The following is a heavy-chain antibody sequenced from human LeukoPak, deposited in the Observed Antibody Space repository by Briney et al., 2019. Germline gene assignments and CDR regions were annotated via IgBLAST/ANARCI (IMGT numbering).Heavy chain of an antibody. D-gene: IGHD3-16*01. Sequence: SETLSLTCTVSGGSISSSSYYWGWIRQPPGKGLEWIGSIYYSGSTYYNPSLKSRVTISVDTSKNQFSLKLSSVTAADTAVYYCAPGYWGAWYFDYWGQGTLVTVSS. CDR3: APGYWGAWYFDY. J-gene: IGHJ4*02. V-gene: IGHV4-39*07. CDR1: GGSISSSSYY. CDR2: IYYSGST.